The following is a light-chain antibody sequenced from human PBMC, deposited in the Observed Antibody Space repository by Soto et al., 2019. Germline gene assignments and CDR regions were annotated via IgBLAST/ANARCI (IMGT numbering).Light chain of an antibody. CDR1: QSISTW. CDR3: QQYRT. J-gene: IGKJ1*01. Sequence: DIQMTQSPSTLSASVGDRVTITCRASQSISTWLAWYQQKPGKAPKLLIYDASSLESGVPSRFSGSGSGTEFTLPISSLQPDDFATYYCQQYRTFGQGTKVEIK. V-gene: IGKV1-5*01. CDR2: DAS.